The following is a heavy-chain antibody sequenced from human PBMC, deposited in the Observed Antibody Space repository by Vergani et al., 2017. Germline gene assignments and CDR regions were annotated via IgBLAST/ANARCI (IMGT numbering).Heavy chain of an antibody. D-gene: IGHD3-10*01. Sequence: VQLVESGGGLVQPGGSLRLSCAASGFTFSSYWMSWVRQAPGKGLEWVAVISYDGSNKYYADSVKGRFTISRDNSKNTLYLQMNSLRAEDTAVYYCAREGYYYGSGSSYDAFDIWGQGTMVTVSS. CDR3: AREGYYYGSGSSYDAFDI. CDR2: ISYDGSNK. V-gene: IGHV3-30-3*01. J-gene: IGHJ3*02. CDR1: GFTFSSYW.